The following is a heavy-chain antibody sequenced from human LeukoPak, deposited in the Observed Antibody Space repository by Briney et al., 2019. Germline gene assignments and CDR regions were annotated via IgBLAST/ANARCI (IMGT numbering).Heavy chain of an antibody. V-gene: IGHV3-21*01. D-gene: IGHD3-22*01. J-gene: IGHJ3*02. Sequence: GGSLRLSCAASGFTFSSYEMNWVRQAPGKGLEWVSSISSSSSYIYYADSVKGRFTISRDNAKNSLYLQMNSLRAEDTAVYYCARVDYDSSGYYGEPDAFDIWGQGTMVTVSS. CDR3: ARVDYDSSGYYGEPDAFDI. CDR1: GFTFSSYE. CDR2: ISSSSSYI.